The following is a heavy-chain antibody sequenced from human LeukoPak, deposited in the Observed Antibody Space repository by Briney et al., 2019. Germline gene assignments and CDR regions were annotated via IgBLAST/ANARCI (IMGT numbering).Heavy chain of an antibody. CDR1: GYTFINYG. V-gene: IGHV1-18*01. J-gene: IGHJ3*02. D-gene: IGHD6-13*01. Sequence: ASVKVSCKASGYTFINYGISWVRQAPGQGLEWMGWISAYNGNTNYAQKLQGRVTMTTDTSTSTAYMELRSLRSEDTAVYYCARGRGSSWYPDDAFDIWGQGTMVTVSS. CDR2: ISAYNGNT. CDR3: ARGRGSSWYPDDAFDI.